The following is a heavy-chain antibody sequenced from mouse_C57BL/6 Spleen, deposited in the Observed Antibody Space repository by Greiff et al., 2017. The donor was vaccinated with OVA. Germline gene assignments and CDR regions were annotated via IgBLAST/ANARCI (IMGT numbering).Heavy chain of an antibody. V-gene: IGHV1-72*01. Sequence: QVQLKQPGAELVKPGASVKLSCKASGYTFTSYWMHWVKQRPGRGLEWIGRIDPNSGGTKYNEKFKSKATLTVDKPSSTAYMQLSSLTSEDAAVYYCARDYYGRYFDVWGTGTTVTVSS. CDR1: GYTFTSYW. J-gene: IGHJ1*03. CDR2: IDPNSGGT. D-gene: IGHD1-1*01. CDR3: ARDYYGRYFDV.